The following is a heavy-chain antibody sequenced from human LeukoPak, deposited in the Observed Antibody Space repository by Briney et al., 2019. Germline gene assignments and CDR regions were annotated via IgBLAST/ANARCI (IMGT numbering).Heavy chain of an antibody. V-gene: IGHV3-30*18. CDR2: ISYDGSNK. CDR1: GFTYSGYG. J-gene: IGHJ4*02. CDR3: AKAYDYGAHTVNFDY. D-gene: IGHD4-17*01. Sequence: GGSLRLSCAASGFTYSGYGMHWVHQAPGKVLEWVAVISYDGSNKFYPDSVKGRFTISRDNSKNTLYLQMNSLRAEDTAVYYCAKAYDYGAHTVNFDYWGQGTLVTVSS.